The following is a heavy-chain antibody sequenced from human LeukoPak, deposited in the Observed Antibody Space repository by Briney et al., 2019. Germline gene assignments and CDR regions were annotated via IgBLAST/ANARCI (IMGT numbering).Heavy chain of an antibody. V-gene: IGHV4-34*01. CDR1: GGSFSGYY. D-gene: IGHD3-3*01. J-gene: IGHJ5*02. Sequence: PSETLSLTCAVYGGSFSGYYWSWIRQPPGKGLERIGEINHSGSTNYNPSLKSRVTISVDTSKNQFSLKLSSVTAADTAVYYCARVFASFGVFVLSTVWFDPWGQGTLVTVSS. CDR3: ARVFASFGVFVLSTVWFDP. CDR2: INHSGST.